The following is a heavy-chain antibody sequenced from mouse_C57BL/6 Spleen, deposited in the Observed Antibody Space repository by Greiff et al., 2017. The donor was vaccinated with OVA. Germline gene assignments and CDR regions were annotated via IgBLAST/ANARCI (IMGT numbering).Heavy chain of an antibody. Sequence: ESGPGLVKPSQSLSLTCSVTGYSITSGYYWNWIRQFPGNKLEWMGYISYDGSNNYNPSLKNRISITRDTSKNQFFLKLNSVTTEDTATYYCASPYYSNSRDYWGQGTSVTVSS. V-gene: IGHV3-6*01. CDR2: ISYDGSN. D-gene: IGHD2-5*01. CDR1: GYSITSGYY. CDR3: ASPYYSNSRDY. J-gene: IGHJ4*01.